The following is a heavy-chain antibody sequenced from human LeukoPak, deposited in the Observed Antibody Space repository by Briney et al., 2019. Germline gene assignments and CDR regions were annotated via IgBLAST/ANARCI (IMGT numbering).Heavy chain of an antibody. D-gene: IGHD6-13*01. Sequence: GASVKVSCKASGYTFTGYYMHWVRQAPGQGLEWMGWINPNSGGTNYAQKFQGRVTMTRDTSISTAYMELSRLRSDDTAVYYCARDERSSSWSQGYYYYYYMDVWGKGTTVTISS. CDR1: GYTFTGYY. V-gene: IGHV1-2*02. CDR3: ARDERSSSWSQGYYYYYYMDV. J-gene: IGHJ6*03. CDR2: INPNSGGT.